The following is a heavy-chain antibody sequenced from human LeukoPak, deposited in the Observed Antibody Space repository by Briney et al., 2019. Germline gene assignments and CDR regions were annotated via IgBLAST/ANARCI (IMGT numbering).Heavy chain of an antibody. Sequence: PGGSLRLSCAASGFTFSSYAMSWVRQAPGKGLEWVSSISSSSSYIYYADSVKGRFTISRDNAKNSLYLQMNSLRAEDTAVYYCARTIVWNLYYFDYWGQGTLVTVSS. J-gene: IGHJ4*02. D-gene: IGHD1-7*01. CDR3: ARTIVWNLYYFDY. CDR1: GFTFSSYA. CDR2: ISSSSSYI. V-gene: IGHV3-21*01.